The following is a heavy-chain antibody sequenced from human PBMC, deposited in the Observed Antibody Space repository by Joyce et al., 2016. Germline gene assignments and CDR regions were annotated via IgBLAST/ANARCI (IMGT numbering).Heavy chain of an antibody. D-gene: IGHD2-15*01. Sequence: QVQLVQSGAEVKKPGASVKVSCRAFGYTFTKYYVHWVRQAPGQGLGGMGVINPSRGSTTYAQNFQGWVTMTTDTSTSTVYMELSSLKSEDTAVFYCVRGIVVAVLATALSGPGLRSFDHWGQGTLVTVSS. J-gene: IGHJ4*02. CDR3: VRGIVVAVLATALSGPGLRSFDH. CDR2: INPSRGST. CDR1: GYTFTKYY. V-gene: IGHV1-46*01.